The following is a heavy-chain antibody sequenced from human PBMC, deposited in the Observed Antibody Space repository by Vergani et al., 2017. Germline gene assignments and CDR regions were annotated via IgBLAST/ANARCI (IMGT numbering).Heavy chain of an antibody. Sequence: QVQLVESGGGLVKPGGSLRLSCAASGFTFSDHYMYWIRQAPGKGLEWISYISTSGSTIYYADSVKGRFTISRDNAKNSLYLQMNSLRVEDTAVYYCPRDYYDSSGALDYWGQGTLVTVSS. CDR3: PRDYYDSSGALDY. J-gene: IGHJ4*02. CDR1: GFTFSDHY. CDR2: ISTSGSTI. V-gene: IGHV3-11*04. D-gene: IGHD3-22*01.